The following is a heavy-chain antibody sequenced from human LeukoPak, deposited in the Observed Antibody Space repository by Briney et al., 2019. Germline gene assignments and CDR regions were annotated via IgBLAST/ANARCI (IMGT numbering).Heavy chain of an antibody. CDR3: AGGTYSGSYYNY. Sequence: SGTLSLTCAVYGGSFSGYYWGWIRQPPEKGLEWIGEINRGGDTNYNPSLKSRVTISVDTSKNQFSLKLSSVTAADTAVYYCAGGTYSGSYYNYWGQGTLVPVSS. D-gene: IGHD1-26*01. J-gene: IGHJ4*02. CDR2: INRGGDT. CDR1: GGSFSGYY. V-gene: IGHV4-34*01.